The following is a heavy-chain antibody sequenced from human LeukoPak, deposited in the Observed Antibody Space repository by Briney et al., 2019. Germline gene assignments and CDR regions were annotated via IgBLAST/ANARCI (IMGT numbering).Heavy chain of an antibody. CDR3: ARVVAAYDGRSFDY. V-gene: IGHV1-8*01. Sequence: GASVKVSCEASGYTFTSYDINWVRQATGQGLEWMGWMNPNSGNTGYAQKFQGRVTMTRNTSISTAYMELSSLRSEDTAVYYCARVVAAYDGRSFDYWGQGTLVTVSS. CDR1: GYTFTSYD. J-gene: IGHJ4*02. CDR2: MNPNSGNT. D-gene: IGHD2-15*01.